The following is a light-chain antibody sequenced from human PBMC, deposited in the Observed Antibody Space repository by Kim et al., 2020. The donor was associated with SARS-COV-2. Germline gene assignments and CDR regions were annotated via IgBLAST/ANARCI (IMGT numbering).Light chain of an antibody. CDR2: AAS. CDR3: QNYNTDPWT. J-gene: IGKJ1*01. V-gene: IGKV1-27*01. CDR1: EDISNY. Sequence: DIQMTQSPSSLSASVEDRVTITCRASEDISNYLVWYQQKPGKPPKPLIYAASNLQSGVPSRFSGSGSGTDFTLTISSLQPEDAATYDCQNYNTDPWTFGQGTKVDIK.